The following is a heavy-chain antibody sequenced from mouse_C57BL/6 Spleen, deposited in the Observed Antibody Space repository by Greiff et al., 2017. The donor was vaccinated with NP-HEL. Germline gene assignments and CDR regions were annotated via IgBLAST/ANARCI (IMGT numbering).Heavy chain of an antibody. Sequence: QVQLQQPGAELVRPGSSVKLSCKASGYTFTSYWMHWVKQRPIQGLEWIGNIDPSDSETHYNQKFKDKATLTVDKSSSTAYMQLSGLTSEDSAVYYCAREDYGLYYAMDYWGQGTSVTVSS. CDR1: GYTFTSYW. CDR2: IDPSDSET. CDR3: AREDYGLYYAMDY. J-gene: IGHJ4*01. D-gene: IGHD1-1*01. V-gene: IGHV1-52*01.